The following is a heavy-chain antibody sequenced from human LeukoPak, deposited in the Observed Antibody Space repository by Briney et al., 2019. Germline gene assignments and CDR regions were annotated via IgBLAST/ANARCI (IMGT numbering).Heavy chain of an antibody. CDR2: MSPHSGNT. CDR3: SRGDY. J-gene: IGHJ4*02. Sequence: ASAKVSCKASGYTFTRYDINWVRQAPGQGLEWMGWMSPHSGNTGYAQKIQGRVTLSRNTATSTAYMELRSLRSEDTAVYYCSRGDYWGQGTLVTVSS. CDR1: GYTFTRYD. V-gene: IGHV1-8*01.